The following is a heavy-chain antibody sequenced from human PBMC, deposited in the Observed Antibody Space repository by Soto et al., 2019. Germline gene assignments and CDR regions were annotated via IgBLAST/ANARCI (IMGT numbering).Heavy chain of an antibody. V-gene: IGHV1-69*01. CDR3: ARTTTADNWFEL. D-gene: IGHD4-17*01. CDR2: IIPISGAV. Sequence: QVQLVQSGAEVKKPGSSVKVSCKASGGTFTNYAINWLRQAPGQGLEWMGGIIPISGAVNYAQKFQGRVTITADESTSTVYMALSSLRSENTAVYYCARTTTADNWFELWGQGTLVTVSS. CDR1: GGTFTNYA. J-gene: IGHJ5*02.